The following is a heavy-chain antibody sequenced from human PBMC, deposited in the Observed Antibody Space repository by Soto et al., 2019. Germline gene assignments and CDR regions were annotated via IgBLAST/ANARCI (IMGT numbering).Heavy chain of an antibody. D-gene: IGHD1-26*01. V-gene: IGHV4-61*01. Sequence: SENLSLTCTVSGGFVSRGSYYWSWIRQPPGKGLEWIGYIYYSGSTKYNPSLKSRVTISVDTSKNQFSLKLSSVTAADTAVYYCARAGLGDGSDYWGQGTLVTVSS. CDR1: GGFVSRGSYY. CDR2: IYYSGST. J-gene: IGHJ4*02. CDR3: ARAGLGDGSDY.